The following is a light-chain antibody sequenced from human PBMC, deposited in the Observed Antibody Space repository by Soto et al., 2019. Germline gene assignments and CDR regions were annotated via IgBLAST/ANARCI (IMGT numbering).Light chain of an antibody. CDR1: QSISSW. J-gene: IGKJ1*01. CDR2: KAS. CDR3: QQYHTYSRT. Sequence: DIQMTQSPSTLSASVGDRVTITCRASQSISSWLAWYQQKPGKAPKLLIYKASSLESGVPSRFSGSGSGTEFTLTISSLQPDDFATYYRQQYHTYSRTFGQGTKADIK. V-gene: IGKV1-5*03.